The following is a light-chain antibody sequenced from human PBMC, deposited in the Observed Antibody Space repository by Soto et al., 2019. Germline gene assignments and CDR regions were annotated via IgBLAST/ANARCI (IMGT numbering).Light chain of an antibody. V-gene: IGKV3-20*01. J-gene: IGKJ4*02. CDR1: QSVSSSY. CDR3: LQDYNYPLT. CDR2: GAS. Sequence: EIVLTQSPCTLSLSPGERATLSCRASQSVSSSYLAWYQQKPGQAPRLLIYGASNRATGIPDRFSGSGSGTDFTLTISRLEPEDFATYYCLQDYNYPLTFGGGTKVDIK.